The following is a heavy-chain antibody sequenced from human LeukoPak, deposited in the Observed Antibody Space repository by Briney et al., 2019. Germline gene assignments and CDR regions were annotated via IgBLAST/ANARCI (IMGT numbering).Heavy chain of an antibody. Sequence: GGSLRVSCGASGFTFSNYAMTWVRQAPGKGLEWVANIKQDESERYYVDSVKGRFTISRDNAKNSLYLQMNSLRVEDTAVYYCAKVAKYYYGSETYYFFEHWGQGTPVTASS. CDR3: AKVAKYYYGSETYYFFEH. CDR1: GFTFSNYA. D-gene: IGHD3-10*01. J-gene: IGHJ4*02. CDR2: IKQDESER. V-gene: IGHV3-7*01.